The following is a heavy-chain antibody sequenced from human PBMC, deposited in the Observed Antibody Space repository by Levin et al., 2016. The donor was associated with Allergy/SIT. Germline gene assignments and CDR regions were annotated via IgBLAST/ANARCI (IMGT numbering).Heavy chain of an antibody. CDR2: FDPEDGET. J-gene: IGHJ6*02. V-gene: IGHV1-24*01. CDR3: ATGNGDWGYYYYGMDV. D-gene: IGHD4-17*01. CDR1: GYTLTELS. Sequence: ASVKVSCKVSGYTLTELSMHWVRQAPGKGLEWMGGFDPEDGETIYAQKFQGRVTMTEDTSTDTAYMELSSLRSEDTAVYYCATGNGDWGYYYYGMDVWGQGTTVTVSS.